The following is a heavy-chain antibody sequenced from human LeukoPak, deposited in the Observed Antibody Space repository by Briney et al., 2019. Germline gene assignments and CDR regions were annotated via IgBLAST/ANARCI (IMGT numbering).Heavy chain of an antibody. Sequence: ASVKVSCKASGGTFISYAISWVRQAPGQGREWMGRIIPILGIANYAQKFQGRVTITADKSTSTAYMELSSLRSEDTAVYYCARVDTDNYYYYYGMDVWGQGTTVTVSS. CDR2: IIPILGIA. CDR1: GGTFISYA. J-gene: IGHJ6*02. D-gene: IGHD5-18*01. V-gene: IGHV1-69*04. CDR3: ARVDTDNYYYYYGMDV.